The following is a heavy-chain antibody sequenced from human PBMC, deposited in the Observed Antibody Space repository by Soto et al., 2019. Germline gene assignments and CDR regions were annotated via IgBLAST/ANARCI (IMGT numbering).Heavy chain of an antibody. CDR2: IFSNDVK. CDR3: ARIQNRFAVSQTGP. J-gene: IGHJ5*02. V-gene: IGHV2-26*01. D-gene: IGHD2-21*01. Sequence: QVTLKESGPVLVKPTETLTLTCSVSGFSLSDARMGVSWIRQPPGKALEWLAHIFSNDVKSYSASLKSRLTIPKDTSKSQVVLTMTNMDPVDTATYYCARIQNRFAVSQTGPWGQGTLVTVSS. CDR1: GFSLSDARMG.